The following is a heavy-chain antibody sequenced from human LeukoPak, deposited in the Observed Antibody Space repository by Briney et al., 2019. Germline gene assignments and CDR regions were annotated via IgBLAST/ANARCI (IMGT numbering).Heavy chain of an antibody. CDR3: AKVGTMLVVVITDFDY. CDR1: VLTFSSYA. D-gene: IGHD3-22*01. Sequence: GGSLRLSCAASVLTFSSYAMSWVRQAPGKGLEWVSAISGSGGSTYYADSVKGRFTISRDNSKNTLYLQMNSLRAEDTAVYYCAKVGTMLVVVITDFDYWGPGTLVTVSS. J-gene: IGHJ4*02. V-gene: IGHV3-23*01. CDR2: ISGSGGST.